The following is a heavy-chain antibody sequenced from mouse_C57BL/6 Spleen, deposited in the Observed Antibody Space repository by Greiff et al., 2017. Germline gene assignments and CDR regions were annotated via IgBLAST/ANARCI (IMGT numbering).Heavy chain of an antibody. CDR2: ISSGGDYI. D-gene: IGHD1-1*01. CDR1: GFTFSSYA. J-gene: IGHJ1*03. Sequence: EVHLVESGEGLVKPGGSLKLSCAASGFTFSSYAMSWVRQTPEKRLEWVAYISSGGDYIYYAATVKGRFTISRDNARNTLYLQMSSLKSEDTAMYYCTRDHYYYYDWYFDVWGTGTTVTVSS. CDR3: TRDHYYYYDWYFDV. V-gene: IGHV5-9-1*02.